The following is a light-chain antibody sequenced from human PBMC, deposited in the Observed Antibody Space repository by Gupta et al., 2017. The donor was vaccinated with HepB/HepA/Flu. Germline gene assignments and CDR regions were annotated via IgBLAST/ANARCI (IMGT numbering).Light chain of an antibody. J-gene: IGLJ1*01. CDR2: DNN. V-gene: IGLV1-51*01. Sequence: QSVLTQPPSVSPAPGQKVTISCSGSSSNIGNNYVSWYQQLPGTAPKFLIYDNNKRPSGIPDRFSGSKSGTSATLGITGLQTGDEADYYCGTWDNTLKIYVFGTGTKVTVL. CDR3: GTWDNTLKIYV. CDR1: SSNIGNNY.